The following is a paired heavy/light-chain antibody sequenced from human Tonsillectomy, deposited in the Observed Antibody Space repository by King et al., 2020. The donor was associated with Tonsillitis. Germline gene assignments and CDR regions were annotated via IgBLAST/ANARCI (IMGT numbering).Light chain of an antibody. CDR3: SSYRSSSSLV. CDR1: SSDVGGYNY. J-gene: IGLJ1*01. V-gene: IGLV2-14*01. Sequence: QSALTQPASVSGSPGQSITISCTGTSSDVGGYNYVSWFQQHPGKAPKLMIYDVSNRPSGVSNRFSGSKSGSTASLTISGLQAEDEADYFCSSYRSSSSLVFGTGTKVTVL. CDR2: DVS.
Heavy chain of an antibody. CDR3: ARVRDYGGNIPWLPAF. CDR1: GFTFNTYS. V-gene: IGHV3-48*04. J-gene: IGHJ4*02. CDR2: ISSSSSII. D-gene: IGHD4-17*01. Sequence: EVQLVESGGGLVQPGGSLRLSCAASGFTFNTYSMNWVRQAPGKGLEWLSYISSSSSIIYYADSVKGRFTVSRDNAKNSLYLQMSGLSAEDTALYYCARVRDYGGNIPWLPAFWGQGTLVTVSS.